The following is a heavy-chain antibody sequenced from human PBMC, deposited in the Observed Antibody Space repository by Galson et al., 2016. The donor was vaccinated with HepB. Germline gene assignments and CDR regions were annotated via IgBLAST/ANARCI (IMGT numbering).Heavy chain of an antibody. J-gene: IGHJ4*02. Sequence: SLRLSCAASGFTFSRYAMHWVRQAPGKGLAWVAVISDNGSNKYYADSVKGRFTISRDNSEHTLYLQMNSLRTEDTAMYYCARVGDGNNWRVQPFDLWGQGTLVTVS. V-gene: IGHV3-30-3*01. CDR1: GFTFSRYA. D-gene: IGHD5-24*01. CDR3: ARVGDGNNWRVQPFDL. CDR2: ISDNGSNK.